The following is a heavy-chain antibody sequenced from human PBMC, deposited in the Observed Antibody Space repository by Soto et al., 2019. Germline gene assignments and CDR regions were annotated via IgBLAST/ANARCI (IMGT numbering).Heavy chain of an antibody. CDR3: ARDLGGSHDY. CDR1: GFTFSTYW. CDR2: IKTDGSVT. Sequence: GGSLRLSCAASGFTFSTYWMHWVRQAPGKGLVWVSRIKTDGSVTTHADSVKGRFTISRDNAKNTLYLQMNTLRAEDTAVYYCARDLGGSHDYWGRGTLVTVSS. D-gene: IGHD3-16*01. J-gene: IGHJ4*02. V-gene: IGHV3-74*01.